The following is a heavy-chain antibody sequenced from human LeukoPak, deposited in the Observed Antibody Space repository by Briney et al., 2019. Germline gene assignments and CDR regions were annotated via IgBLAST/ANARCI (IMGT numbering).Heavy chain of an antibody. Sequence: SVKVSCKASGGTFSSYAISWVRQAPGQGLEWMGRIIPILGIANYAQKFQGRVTVTADKSTSTAYMELSSLRSEDTAVYYCARESYGIPYYYYGMDVWGQGTTVTVSS. J-gene: IGHJ6*02. CDR1: GGTFSSYA. D-gene: IGHD5-18*01. CDR3: ARESYGIPYYYYGMDV. CDR2: IIPILGIA. V-gene: IGHV1-69*04.